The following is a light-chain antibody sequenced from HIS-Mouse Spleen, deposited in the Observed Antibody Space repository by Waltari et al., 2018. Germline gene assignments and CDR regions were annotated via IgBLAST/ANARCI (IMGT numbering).Light chain of an antibody. CDR2: EDS. Sequence: SYELTQPPSVSVSPGQTARITCSGDALQKKYAYWYQQKSGQAHVLVIYEDSKRPSGISERFSGSSSGTMATLTISGAQVEDEADYYCYSTDSSGNHRVFGGGTKLTVL. V-gene: IGLV3-10*01. CDR3: YSTDSSGNHRV. J-gene: IGLJ2*01. CDR1: ALQKKY.